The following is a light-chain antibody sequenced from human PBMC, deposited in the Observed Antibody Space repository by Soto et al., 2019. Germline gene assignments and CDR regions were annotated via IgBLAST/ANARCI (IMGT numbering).Light chain of an antibody. CDR2: SDN. CDR1: SSNIGSNY. J-gene: IGLJ2*01. Sequence: QSVLTQPPSASGTPGQRVTISCSGSSSNIGSNYVYWYQQLPGTAPKLLIHSDNQRPSGVPDRFSGSKSGTSASLAISGLRSEDEADYYCAAWDDSLSGQGVFGGGTKLTVL. CDR3: AAWDDSLSGQGV. V-gene: IGLV1-47*02.